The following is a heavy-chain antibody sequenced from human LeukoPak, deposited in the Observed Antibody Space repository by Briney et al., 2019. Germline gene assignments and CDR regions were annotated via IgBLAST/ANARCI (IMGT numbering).Heavy chain of an antibody. Sequence: SETLSLTCTVSGGSISSYYWSWIRQPPGKGLEWIGYIYYSGSTNYNPSLKSRVTISVDTSKNQFSLKLSSVTAADTAVYYCARGQKATYYYDSSGYYGVDYWGQGTLATVSS. CDR3: ARGQKATYYYDSSGYYGVDY. J-gene: IGHJ4*02. CDR1: GGSISSYY. V-gene: IGHV4-59*01. D-gene: IGHD3-22*01. CDR2: IYYSGST.